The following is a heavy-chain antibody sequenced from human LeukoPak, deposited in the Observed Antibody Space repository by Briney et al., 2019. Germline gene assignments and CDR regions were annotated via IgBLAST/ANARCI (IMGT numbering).Heavy chain of an antibody. CDR3: ARQGGFGVVSYYFDY. J-gene: IGHJ4*02. V-gene: IGHV5-51*01. D-gene: IGHD3-3*01. CDR2: IYPGDSDT. CDR1: GYSFTSYW. Sequence: NRGESLKISCKGSGYSFTSYWIGWVRQMPGKGLEWMGIIYPGDSDTRYSPSFQGQVTISADKSISTAYLQWSSLKASDTAMYYCARQGGFGVVSYYFDYWGQGTLVTVSS.